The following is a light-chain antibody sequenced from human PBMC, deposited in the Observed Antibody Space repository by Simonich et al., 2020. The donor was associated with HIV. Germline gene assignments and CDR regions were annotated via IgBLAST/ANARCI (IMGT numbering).Light chain of an antibody. CDR1: QSVSYN. Sequence: EIVMTQSPATLSLSPGERATLSCMASQSVSYNYLAWYQQKPGQAPRLLIYGTSSRATCIPDRFSGSGSGTEFTLTISSLQSEDFVVYYCHQYNNWPLFFGQGTKLEIK. J-gene: IGKJ2*01. CDR2: GTS. V-gene: IGKV3D-15*01. CDR3: HQYNNWPLF.